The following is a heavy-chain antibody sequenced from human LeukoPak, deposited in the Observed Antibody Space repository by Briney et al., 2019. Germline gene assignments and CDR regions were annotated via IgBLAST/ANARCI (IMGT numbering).Heavy chain of an antibody. Sequence: TGGPLRLSCAASGFTISSNYMNWVRQAPGKGLEWVGRIKSKTDGGTTDYAAPVKGRFTISRDDSKNTLYLQMNSLKTEDTAVYYCTTEMPAAPIPDYWGQGTLVTVSS. CDR3: TTEMPAAPIPDY. D-gene: IGHD2-2*01. CDR2: IKSKTDGGTT. V-gene: IGHV3-15*01. CDR1: GFTISSNY. J-gene: IGHJ4*02.